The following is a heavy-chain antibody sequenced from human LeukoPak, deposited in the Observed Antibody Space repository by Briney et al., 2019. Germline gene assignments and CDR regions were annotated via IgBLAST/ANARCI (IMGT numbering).Heavy chain of an antibody. J-gene: IGHJ4*02. CDR3: AREGTLGVYFDY. V-gene: IGHV3-30-3*01. Sequence: GGSLRLPCAASGFTFSSYAMHWVRQAPGKGLEWVAVISYDGSNKYYADSVKGRFTISRDNSKNTLYLQMNSLRAEDTAVYYCAREGTLGVYFDYWGQGTLVTVSS. CDR2: ISYDGSNK. CDR1: GFTFSSYA.